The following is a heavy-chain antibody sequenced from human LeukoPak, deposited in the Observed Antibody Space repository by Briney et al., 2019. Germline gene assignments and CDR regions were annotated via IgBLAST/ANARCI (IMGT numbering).Heavy chain of an antibody. Sequence: GGPLRLSCVASGFTFTSYWMSWVRQAPGKGLEWVANIKQDGSEKYYLDSLEGRFTISRDNAKNSVYLQINRLRAEDMAVYYCARRGTIAVPVFWFDPWGQGTLVIVSS. V-gene: IGHV3-7*01. CDR3: ARRGTIAVPVFWFDP. CDR1: GFTFTSYW. D-gene: IGHD6-19*01. J-gene: IGHJ5*02. CDR2: IKQDGSEK.